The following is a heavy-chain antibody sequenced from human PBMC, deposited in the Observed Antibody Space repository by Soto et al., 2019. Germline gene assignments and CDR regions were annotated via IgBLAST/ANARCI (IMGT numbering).Heavy chain of an antibody. V-gene: IGHV4-34*01. CDR2: INHSGST. J-gene: IGHJ4*02. Sequence: SETLSLTCAVYGGSFSGYYWSWIRQPPGKGLEWIGEINHSGSTNYNPSLKSRVTISVDTSKNQFSLKLSSVTAADTAVYYCARVAGGYYGSGSYYCFDYWGQGTLVTVSS. CDR3: ARVAGGYYGSGSYYCFDY. CDR1: GGSFSGYY. D-gene: IGHD3-10*01.